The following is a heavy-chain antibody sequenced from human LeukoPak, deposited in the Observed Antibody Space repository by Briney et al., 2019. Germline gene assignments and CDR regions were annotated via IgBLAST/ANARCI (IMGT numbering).Heavy chain of an antibody. Sequence: AGGSLRLSCAASGFTFDDYAMHWVRQAPGKGLEWVSLISGDGGSTYYADSVKGRYTISRDNSKNSLYLQMNSLRTEDTALYYCAKDMWRFGELDYDYWGQGTLVTVSS. CDR2: ISGDGGST. V-gene: IGHV3-43*02. J-gene: IGHJ4*02. CDR1: GFTFDDYA. CDR3: AKDMWRFGELDYDY. D-gene: IGHD3-10*01.